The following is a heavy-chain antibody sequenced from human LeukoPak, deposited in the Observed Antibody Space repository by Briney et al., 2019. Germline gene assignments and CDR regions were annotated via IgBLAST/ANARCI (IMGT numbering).Heavy chain of an antibody. CDR2: ISSSSSYI. V-gene: IGHV3-21*01. D-gene: IGHD4-23*01. Sequence: PGGSLRLSCAASGFTFSSYSMNWVRQAPGKGRAWVSSISSSSSYIYYADSVKGRFTISRDNAKNSFYMQMESLRDEDTAIYYCARDTLEYSNSPDALDIWGQGTMVTVSS. CDR3: ARDTLEYSNSPDALDI. J-gene: IGHJ3*02. CDR1: GFTFSSYS.